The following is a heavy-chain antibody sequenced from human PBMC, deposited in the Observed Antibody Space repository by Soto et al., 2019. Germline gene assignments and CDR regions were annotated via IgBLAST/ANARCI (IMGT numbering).Heavy chain of an antibody. CDR2: ISYDGSNK. V-gene: IGHV3-30-3*01. J-gene: IGHJ4*02. D-gene: IGHD3-22*01. Sequence: GGSLRLSCASSGFPFSSYAMHWVRPAPGKGLEWVAVISYDGSNKYYADSVKGRFTISRDNSKNTLYLQMNSLRAEDTAVYYCARDHYYDSSGYGYFDYWGQGTLVTVS. CDR1: GFPFSSYA. CDR3: ARDHYYDSSGYGYFDY.